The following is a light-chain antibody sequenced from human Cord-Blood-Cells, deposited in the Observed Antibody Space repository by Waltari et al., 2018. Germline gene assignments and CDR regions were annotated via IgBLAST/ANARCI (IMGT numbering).Light chain of an antibody. V-gene: IGKV3-20*01. J-gene: IGKJ5*01. CDR3: QQYGSSPIT. CDR1: QSVSSSY. Sequence: EIVLTQSPGTLSLSPGERATLSCRASQSVSSSYLAWYQQKPGQAPRLLIFGASRRATGIPDRVSGSGSGTDFTLTISRLEPEDFAVYYCQQYGSSPITFGQGTRLEIK. CDR2: GAS.